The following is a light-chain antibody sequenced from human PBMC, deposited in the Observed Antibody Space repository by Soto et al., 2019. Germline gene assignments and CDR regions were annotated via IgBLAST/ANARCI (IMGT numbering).Light chain of an antibody. CDR3: QQYGSSHVT. V-gene: IGKV3-20*01. Sequence: DIVLTQSPGTLSLSPGERATLSCRASQSVSSSYLAWYQQKPGQAPRLLIYGASSRATGIPDRFSGSGSGTDFSLTISRMENEDFAVYSCQQYGSSHVTFGQGTKLEIK. CDR1: QSVSSSY. CDR2: GAS. J-gene: IGKJ2*01.